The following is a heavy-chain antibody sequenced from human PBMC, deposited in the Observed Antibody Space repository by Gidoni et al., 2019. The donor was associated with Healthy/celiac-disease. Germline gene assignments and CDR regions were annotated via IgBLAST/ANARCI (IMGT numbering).Heavy chain of an antibody. V-gene: IGHV3-30-3*01. Sequence: QVQLVESGGGVVQPGRSLRLSCAASGFPFSSYAMPWVRQAPGKGLEWGAVISYDGSNKYYADSVKGRFTISRDNSKNTLYLQMNSLRAEDTAVYYCAREVVWLQSAGFDYWGQGTLVTVSS. CDR3: AREVVWLQSAGFDY. CDR2: ISYDGSNK. D-gene: IGHD5-12*01. J-gene: IGHJ4*02. CDR1: GFPFSSYA.